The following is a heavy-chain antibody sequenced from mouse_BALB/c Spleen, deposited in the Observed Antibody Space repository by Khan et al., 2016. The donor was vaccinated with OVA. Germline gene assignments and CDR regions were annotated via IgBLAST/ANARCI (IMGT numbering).Heavy chain of an antibody. J-gene: IGHJ2*01. D-gene: IGHD1-1*01. CDR2: IDPANGNT. CDR3: ATYYYGSSRYFDY. V-gene: IGHV14-3*02. CDR1: GFNIKDTY. Sequence: IQLVQSGAELVKPGASVKLSCTLSGFNIKDTYMHWVKQRPEQGLEWIGRIDPANGNTNYDPMFKGKATITADTSSNTAYLQLSSLTSEDTAVYYCATYYYGSSRYFDYWGQGTPLTVSS.